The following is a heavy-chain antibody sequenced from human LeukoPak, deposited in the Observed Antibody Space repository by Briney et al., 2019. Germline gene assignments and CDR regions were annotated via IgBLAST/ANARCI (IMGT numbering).Heavy chain of an antibody. CDR3: ARRIVGEFDP. J-gene: IGHJ5*02. Sequence: ASVKVSCKASGYTFTGYYMHWVRQAPGQGLEWMGWINPNSGGTNYAQKFQGRVTMTRDMSISTAYMELSRLRSDNTAVYYCARRIVGEFDPWGQGTLVTVSS. D-gene: IGHD2-15*01. CDR2: INPNSGGT. CDR1: GYTFTGYY. V-gene: IGHV1-2*02.